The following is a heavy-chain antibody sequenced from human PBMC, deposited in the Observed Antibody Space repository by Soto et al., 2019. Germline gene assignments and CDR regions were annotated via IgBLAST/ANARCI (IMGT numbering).Heavy chain of an antibody. CDR2: IWYDGST. J-gene: IGHJ5*02. D-gene: IGHD3-10*01. Sequence: PGGSLRLSCAASGFTFSSYGMHWVRQAPGKGLEWVAVIWYDGSTYYADSVKGRFTISRENSKNTLYLQMNSLRAEDTAVYYCASYYYGSGSPIPWGQGTLVTVSS. CDR1: GFTFSSYG. CDR3: ASYYYGSGSPIP. V-gene: IGHV3-33*01.